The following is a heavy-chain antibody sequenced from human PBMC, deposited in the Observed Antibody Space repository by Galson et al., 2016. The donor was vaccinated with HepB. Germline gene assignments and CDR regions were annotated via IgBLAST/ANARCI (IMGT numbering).Heavy chain of an antibody. CDR2: ISYDGDNK. CDR3: ATTTRVPTTMTNWFDP. V-gene: IGHV3-30-3*01. D-gene: IGHD3-22*01. Sequence: SLRLSCAASGFTFSTYAMHWVRQAPGKGLEWVAVISYDGDNKSYADSAKGRFTISRDNSKNTVYLQMNSLRAEDTALYYCATTTRVPTTMTNWFDPWGQGTLVTVSS. CDR1: GFTFSTYA. J-gene: IGHJ5*02.